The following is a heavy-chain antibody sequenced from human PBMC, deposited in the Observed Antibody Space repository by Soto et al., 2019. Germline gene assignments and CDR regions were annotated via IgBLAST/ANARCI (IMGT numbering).Heavy chain of an antibody. D-gene: IGHD2-2*01. CDR1: GFTFSTYS. Sequence: EAQLVESGGGLVKPGGSLRLSCAASGFTFSTYSMNWVRQAPGKGLEWVSSISSSGSSRSYADSVKGRFTISRDNAKNSLYLQMYSLRAEDTAVYYCARGRSINTNMDYWGQGTLVTVSS. V-gene: IGHV3-21*01. J-gene: IGHJ4*02. CDR2: ISSSGSSR. CDR3: ARGRSINTNMDY.